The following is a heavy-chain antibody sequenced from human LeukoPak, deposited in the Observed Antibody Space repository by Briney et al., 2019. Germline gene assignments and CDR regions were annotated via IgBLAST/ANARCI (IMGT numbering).Heavy chain of an antibody. Sequence: PGGSLRLSCAASGFTFSSYSMNWVRQAPGKGLEWVSSISSSSSYIYYADSVKGRFTISRDNAKNSLYLQMNSLRAEDSAVYYCARALGYSYGYGIYWGQGTLVTVSS. CDR3: ARALGYSYGYGIY. V-gene: IGHV3-21*01. J-gene: IGHJ4*02. CDR2: ISSSSSYI. CDR1: GFTFSSYS. D-gene: IGHD5-18*01.